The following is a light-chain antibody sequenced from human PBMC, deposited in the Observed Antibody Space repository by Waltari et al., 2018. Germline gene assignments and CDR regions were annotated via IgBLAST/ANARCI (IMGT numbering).Light chain of an antibody. J-gene: IGLJ1*01. Sequence: QSALTQPASVSGSPGQSITITCTGTASDVGTYNFVSWYQQHPGKAPKILIYEVSRRPSGVSSSFSASKSGNTASLTISALQADDEADYYCCSYAGSSTYVFGSGTKITVL. CDR1: ASDVGTYNF. V-gene: IGLV2-23*02. CDR2: EVS. CDR3: CSYAGSSTYV.